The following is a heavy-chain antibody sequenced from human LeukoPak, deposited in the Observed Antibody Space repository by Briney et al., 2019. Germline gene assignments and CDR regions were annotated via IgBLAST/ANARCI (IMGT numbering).Heavy chain of an antibody. CDR1: GFTFSRYA. CDR2: ISYDGSNK. Sequence: GGSLRLSCAASGFTFSRYAMHWVRQAPGKGLEWVAGISYDGSNKNYADSVKGRFTISRDNSKNTLYLQMNSLRAEDTAVYYCAREDSRWLSFDYWAREPWSPSPQ. CDR3: AREDSRWLSFDY. J-gene: IGHJ4*02. V-gene: IGHV3-30-3*01. D-gene: IGHD3-22*01.